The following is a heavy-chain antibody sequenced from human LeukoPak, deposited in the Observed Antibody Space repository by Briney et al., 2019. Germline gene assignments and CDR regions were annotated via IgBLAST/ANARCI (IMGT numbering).Heavy chain of an antibody. Sequence: ASVKVSCKASGYTFTSYDINWVRQATGQGLEWMGWMNPNSGNTGFAQKFQGRVTMTGDTSISTAYMELSSLRSEDTAVYDCARAGGGWSQFDYWSQGTLVTVSS. CDR2: MNPNSGNT. CDR3: ARAGGGWSQFDY. V-gene: IGHV1-8*01. CDR1: GYTFTSYD. D-gene: IGHD6-19*01. J-gene: IGHJ4*02.